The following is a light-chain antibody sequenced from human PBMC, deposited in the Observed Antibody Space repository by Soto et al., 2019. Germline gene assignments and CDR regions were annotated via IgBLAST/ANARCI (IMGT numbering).Light chain of an antibody. V-gene: IGKV3-11*01. CDR2: DAS. Sequence: EIVLTQSPATLSLSPGERATLSCRASQSVSSYLAWYQQKPGQAPRLLIYDASNRATGIPARCIGSGSGTDFTLTISRLEPEDFAVYYCQQRSNWPTFGGGTKVEIK. CDR1: QSVSSY. CDR3: QQRSNWPT. J-gene: IGKJ4*01.